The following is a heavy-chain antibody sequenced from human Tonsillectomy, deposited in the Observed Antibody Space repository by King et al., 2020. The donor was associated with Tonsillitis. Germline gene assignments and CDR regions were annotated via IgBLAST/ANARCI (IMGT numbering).Heavy chain of an antibody. CDR2: INLSGST. CDR1: GGSFSGYY. D-gene: IGHD5-18*01. J-gene: IGHJ4*02. Sequence: VQLQQWGAGLLKPSETLSLTCAVYGGSFSGYYWSWIRQPPGKGLEWIGEINLSGSTNYNPSLKSRVTISVDTSKNQFSLKLSSVTAADTAVYYCARGPRPRIQLWPATGFDYWGQGTLVTVSS. V-gene: IGHV4-34*01. CDR3: ARGPRPRIQLWPATGFDY.